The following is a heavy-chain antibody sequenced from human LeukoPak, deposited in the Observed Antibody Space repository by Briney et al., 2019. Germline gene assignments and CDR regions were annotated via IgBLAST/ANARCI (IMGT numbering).Heavy chain of an antibody. Sequence: PSQTLSLTCAVSGDSISSGVYSWGWIRQPPGKGLEWIGYFFQSGSTAYNPSLKSRVSISLDRSKNQFSLRLTSVTAADTAVYYCAREIEHNDYVWGSDRYTGWYFDLWGRGTLVAVSS. V-gene: IGHV4-30-2*01. CDR3: AREIEHNDYVWGSDRYTGWYFDL. D-gene: IGHD3-16*02. J-gene: IGHJ2*01. CDR1: GDSISSGVYS. CDR2: FFQSGST.